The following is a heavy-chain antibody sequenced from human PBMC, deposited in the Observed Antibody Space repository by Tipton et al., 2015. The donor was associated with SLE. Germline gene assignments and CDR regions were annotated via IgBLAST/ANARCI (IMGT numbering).Heavy chain of an antibody. V-gene: IGHV3-49*03. D-gene: IGHD5-12*01. J-gene: IGHJ4*02. CDR3: TRASYSGYDYSLDY. CDR2: IRSKAYGGTT. CDR1: GFSFGDYA. Sequence: SLRLSCTASGFSFGDYALSWFRQAPGKRLEWVGFIRSKAYGGTTEYAASVKGRFTISRDDSKSIAYLQMTSLKTEDTAVYYCTRASYSGYDYSLDYWGQGTLVTVSS.